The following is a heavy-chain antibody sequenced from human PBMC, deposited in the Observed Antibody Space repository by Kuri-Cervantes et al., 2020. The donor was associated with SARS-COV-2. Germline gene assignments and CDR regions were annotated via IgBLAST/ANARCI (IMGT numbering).Heavy chain of an antibody. CDR2: IYYSGST. D-gene: IGHD4-17*01. V-gene: IGHV4-39*01. Sequence: GSLRLSCTVSGGSISSSSYYWGWIRQPPGKGLEWIGSIYYSGSTYYNPSPKSRVTISVDTSKNQFSLKLSSVTAADTAVYYCARLPATVTPHYWGQGTLVTVSS. CDR1: GGSISSSSYY. CDR3: ARLPATVTPHY. J-gene: IGHJ4*02.